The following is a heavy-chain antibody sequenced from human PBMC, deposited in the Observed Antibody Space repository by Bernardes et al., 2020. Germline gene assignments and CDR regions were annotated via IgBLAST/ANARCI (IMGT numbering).Heavy chain of an antibody. V-gene: IGHV3-21*01. Sequence: GESLRLSCAASGFTFSSYSRNWVRQAPGKGLEWVSSISSSSSYIYYADSVKGRFTISRDNAKNALYLQMNSLRAEDTAVYYCARSGGGMIVVVPAALPRATIDYWGQGTLVTVSS. CDR1: GFTFSSYS. CDR2: ISSSSSYI. CDR3: ARSGGGMIVVVPAALPRATIDY. J-gene: IGHJ4*02. D-gene: IGHD2-2*02.